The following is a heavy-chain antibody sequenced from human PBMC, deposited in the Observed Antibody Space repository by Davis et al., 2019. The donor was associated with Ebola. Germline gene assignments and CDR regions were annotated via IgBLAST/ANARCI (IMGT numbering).Heavy chain of an antibody. V-gene: IGHV1-3*01. D-gene: IGHD3-10*01. J-gene: IGHJ4*02. CDR1: RHTFTGYA. CDR2: INAGNGNT. CDR3: ARGSITLVRGIIEYYFDY. Sequence: AASVKVSCKASRHTFTGYALHWVRQAPGQRLEWMGWINAGNGNTKYSQRFQGRVTITRDTSANTAYMELSSLRSEDTAVYYCARGSITLVRGIIEYYFDYWGQGTLVTVSS.